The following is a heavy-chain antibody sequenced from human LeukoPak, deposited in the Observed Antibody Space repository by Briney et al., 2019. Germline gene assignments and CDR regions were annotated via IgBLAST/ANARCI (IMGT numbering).Heavy chain of an antibody. CDR2: INHSGST. CDR1: GGSFSGYY. CDR3: ARDTTGSPRWFDP. J-gene: IGHJ5*02. D-gene: IGHD2/OR15-2a*01. V-gene: IGHV4-34*01. Sequence: SETLSLTCAVYGGSFSGYYWSWIRQPPGKGLEWIGEINHSGSTKYNPSPKSRVTISVDTSKNQFSLKMNSVTAADTAVYFCARDTTGSPRWFDPWGQGALVTVSS.